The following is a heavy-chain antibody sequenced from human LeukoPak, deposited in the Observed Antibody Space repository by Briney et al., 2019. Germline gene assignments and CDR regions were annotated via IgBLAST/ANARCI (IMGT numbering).Heavy chain of an antibody. CDR2: TRNKARGYTT. CDR1: GFTFSDHH. D-gene: IGHD1-26*01. Sequence: GGSLRLSCAASGFTFSDHHTDWVRQAPGKGLEWVSRTRNKARGYTTEYAASVKGRFTISRDDSKNSLYLQMNSLQTEDTAVYYCARVSISGSFYFDYWGQGTLVTVSS. J-gene: IGHJ4*02. CDR3: ARVSISGSFYFDY. V-gene: IGHV3-72*01.